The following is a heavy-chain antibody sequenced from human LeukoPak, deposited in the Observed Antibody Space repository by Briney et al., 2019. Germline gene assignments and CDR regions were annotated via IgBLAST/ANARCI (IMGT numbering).Heavy chain of an antibody. CDR1: GGSFGSGDYY. J-gene: IGHJ3*02. D-gene: IGHD1-26*01. CDR2: IHNTGNA. Sequence: SETLSLTCTVSGGSFGSGDYYWSWVRQPPGKGLEWIGYIHNTGNAYYNPSPKSRVTVSIDTSRNQFSLKVTSVTAADTAVYYCAREVGDADTTYSDAFDIWGQGTMVTVSS. CDR3: AREVGDADTTYSDAFDI. V-gene: IGHV4-30-4*08.